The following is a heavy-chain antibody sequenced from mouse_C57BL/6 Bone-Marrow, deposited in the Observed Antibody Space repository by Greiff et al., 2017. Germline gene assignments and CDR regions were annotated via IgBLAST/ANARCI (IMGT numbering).Heavy chain of an antibody. V-gene: IGHV1-52*01. CDR1: GYTFTSYW. Sequence: VQLQQPGAELVRPGSSVKLSCKASGYTFTSYWMHWVKQRPIQGLEWIGNIDPSDSETHYNQKFKDKATLTVDKSSSTAYMQLSSLTSEDSAVYYCARGDYDEEYFDVWGTGTTVTVSS. J-gene: IGHJ1*03. CDR3: ARGDYDEEYFDV. CDR2: IDPSDSET. D-gene: IGHD2-4*01.